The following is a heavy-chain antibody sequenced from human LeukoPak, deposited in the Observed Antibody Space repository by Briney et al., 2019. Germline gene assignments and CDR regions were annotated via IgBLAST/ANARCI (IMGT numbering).Heavy chain of an antibody. CDR3: AVDCSSPSCYGQSAFDI. J-gene: IGHJ3*02. D-gene: IGHD2-2*01. Sequence: GGSLRLSCAASGFTFSDYAMSWVRQAPGKGLECVSVISGSGSSTYYPDSVKGRFTTSRDNSRNTLYLQLNSLRAEDTAIYYCAVDCSSPSCYGQSAFDIWGQGTMVTVSS. CDR2: ISGSGSST. V-gene: IGHV3-23*01. CDR1: GFTFSDYA.